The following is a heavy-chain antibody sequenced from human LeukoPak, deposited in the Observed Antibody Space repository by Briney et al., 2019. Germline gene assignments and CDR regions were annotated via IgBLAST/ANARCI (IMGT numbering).Heavy chain of an antibody. J-gene: IGHJ4*02. CDR1: GFTFSSYS. V-gene: IGHV3-21*04. CDR2: ISSSDTYI. CDR3: AKVYDYGDYYFDY. Sequence: TGGSLRLSCAASGFTFSSYSMNWVRQAPGKGLEWVSSISSSDTYIYYADSVKGRFTISRDNSKNTLYLQMNSLRAEDTAVYYCAKVYDYGDYYFDYWGQGTLVTVSS. D-gene: IGHD4-17*01.